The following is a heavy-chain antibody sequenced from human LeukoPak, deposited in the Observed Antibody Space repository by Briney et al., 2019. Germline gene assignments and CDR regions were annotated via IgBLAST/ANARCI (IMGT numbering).Heavy chain of an antibody. CDR3: AKDQDYYDSGSSTYMDV. D-gene: IGHD3-10*01. V-gene: IGHV3-30*02. CDR1: GFTFRNYG. J-gene: IGHJ6*03. CDR2: IQYDGGDK. Sequence: GGSLRLSCAASGFTFRNYGMHWVRQAPGKGLEWMAFIQYDGGDKYYADSVKGRFTISRDNSKNTLYLQMNSLRPEDTAIYYCAKDQDYYDSGSSTYMDVWGKGTTVIISS.